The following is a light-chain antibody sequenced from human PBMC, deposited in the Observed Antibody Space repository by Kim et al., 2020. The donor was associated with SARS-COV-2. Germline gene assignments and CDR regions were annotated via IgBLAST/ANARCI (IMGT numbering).Light chain of an antibody. J-gene: IGKJ1*01. CDR1: QSVSSNS. Sequence: EIVLTQSPGTLSLSPGERATLSCRASQSVSSNSLAWYQRKPGQAPRLLIYAASGRATGIPDRFSGSGSGTDFTLTISRLEPEDCAVYYCQQYGSSPTFGQGTKVDIK. CDR3: QQYGSSPT. V-gene: IGKV3-20*01. CDR2: AAS.